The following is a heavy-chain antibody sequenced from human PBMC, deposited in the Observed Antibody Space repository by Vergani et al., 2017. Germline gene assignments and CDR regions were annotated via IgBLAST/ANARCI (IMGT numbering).Heavy chain of an antibody. J-gene: IGHJ5*02. CDR3: AKDLGTSSGGGWFDP. D-gene: IGHD6-6*01. CDR1: GFTSAGYA. CDR2: ISWNSNSI. Sequence: EVQLEESGGGLVLPGRSLRLSCVASGFTSAGYAIHWVRQAPGKGLEWVSGISWNSNSIGYAESVKGRFTISRDNAKNSLYLQMNSLRAEDTALYYCAKDLGTSSGGGWFDPWGQGTLVTVSS. V-gene: IGHV3-9*02.